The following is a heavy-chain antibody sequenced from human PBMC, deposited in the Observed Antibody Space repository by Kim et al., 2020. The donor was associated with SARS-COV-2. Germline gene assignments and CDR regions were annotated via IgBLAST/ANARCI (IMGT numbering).Heavy chain of an antibody. CDR2: IYYSGST. Sequence: SETLSLTCTVSGGSISSYYWSWIRQPPGKGLEWIGYIYYSGSTNYNPSLKSRVTISVDTSKNQFSLKLSSVTAADTAVYYCARGYSSSRLFDYWGQGTLV. D-gene: IGHD6-6*01. V-gene: IGHV4-59*01. CDR1: GGSISSYY. CDR3: ARGYSSSRLFDY. J-gene: IGHJ4*02.